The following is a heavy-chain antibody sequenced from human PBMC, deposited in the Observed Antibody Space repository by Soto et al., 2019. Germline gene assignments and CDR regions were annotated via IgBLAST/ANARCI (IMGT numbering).Heavy chain of an antibody. J-gene: IGHJ4*02. CDR2: IKQDGSEK. CDR3: AKLTTITTFDY. D-gene: IGHD4-17*01. Sequence: GGSLRLSCAASGFTFSSYWMSWVRRAPGKGLEWVATIKQDGSEKFYVDSVKGRFTISRDDAKNSLYLQMNSLRAEDTAVYYCAKLTTITTFDYWGQGTLVTVSS. V-gene: IGHV3-7*01. CDR1: GFTFSSYW.